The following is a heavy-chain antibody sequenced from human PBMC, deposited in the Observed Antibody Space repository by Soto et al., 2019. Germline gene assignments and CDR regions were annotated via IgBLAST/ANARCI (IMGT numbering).Heavy chain of an antibody. CDR3: ARPVIGGFDD. V-gene: IGHV4-59*01. CDR1: GGSISSYY. J-gene: IGHJ4*02. D-gene: IGHD3-16*02. Sequence: PSETLSLTCTVSGGSISSYYWSWIRQPPGKGLEWIGYIYYSGSTNYNPSLKSRVTISVDTSKNQFSLKLSSVTAAHTAVYYCARPVIGGFDDWGQGTLVTVSS. CDR2: IYYSGST.